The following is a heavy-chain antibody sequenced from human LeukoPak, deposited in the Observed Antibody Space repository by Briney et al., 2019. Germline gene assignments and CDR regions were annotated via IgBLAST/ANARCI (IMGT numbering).Heavy chain of an antibody. CDR3: ARATYDILTGRNWFDP. CDR2: ISAYNGNT. J-gene: IGHJ5*02. Sequence: ASVKVACKASGYTFTSYGISWVRQAPGQGREWMGWISAYNGNTNYAQKLQGRVTMTTDTSTSTAYMELRSLRSDDTAVYYCARATYDILTGRNWFDPWGQGTLVTVSS. CDR1: GYTFTSYG. D-gene: IGHD3-9*01. V-gene: IGHV1-18*01.